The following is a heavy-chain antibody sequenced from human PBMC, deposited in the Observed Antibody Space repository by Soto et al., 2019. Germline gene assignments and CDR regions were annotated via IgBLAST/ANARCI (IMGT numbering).Heavy chain of an antibody. V-gene: IGHV3-64*02. CDR2: ISSNGGST. J-gene: IGHJ6*02. D-gene: IGHD6-19*01. CDR3: ARVASSCWIRGAYGMDV. Sequence: EVQLVESGEGLVQPGGSLRLSCAASGFTFSNYGMHWVRQAPGKGLEYVSGISSNGGSTNYVDSVKGRFTISRDNSKNTLYLQMGSLTAEDMAVYYCARVASSCWIRGAYGMDVWGQGTTVTVSS. CDR1: GFTFSNYG.